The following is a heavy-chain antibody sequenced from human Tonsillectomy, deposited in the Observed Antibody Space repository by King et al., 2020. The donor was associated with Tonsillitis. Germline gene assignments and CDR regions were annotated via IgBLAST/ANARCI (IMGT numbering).Heavy chain of an antibody. D-gene: IGHD2-2*01. CDR1: GGSISSSSYF. Sequence: QLQESGPGLVKPSETLSLTCKVSGGSISSSSYFWDWIRQPPGKGLEWIGSIYYSGSTYYNPSLTSRVTISVDTSKNQFSLKLSSVTAADTAVYYCARRATGIVVVPATRDAFDIWGQGTMVTVAS. CDR2: IYYSGST. J-gene: IGHJ3*02. CDR3: ARRATGIVVVPATRDAFDI. V-gene: IGHV4-39*01.